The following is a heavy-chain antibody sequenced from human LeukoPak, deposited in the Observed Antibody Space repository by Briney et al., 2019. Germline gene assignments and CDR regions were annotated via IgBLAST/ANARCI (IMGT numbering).Heavy chain of an antibody. V-gene: IGHV3-30*02. D-gene: IGHD6-19*01. J-gene: IGHJ4*02. Sequence: GGSLRLSCAASGFTFSSYGMHWVRQAPGKGLEWVAFIRYDGSNKYYADSVKGRFTISRDNSKNTLYLQMNSLRAEDTAVYYCARDVGQWLVRGYLDYWGQGTLVTVSS. CDR1: GFTFSSYG. CDR2: IRYDGSNK. CDR3: ARDVGQWLVRGYLDY.